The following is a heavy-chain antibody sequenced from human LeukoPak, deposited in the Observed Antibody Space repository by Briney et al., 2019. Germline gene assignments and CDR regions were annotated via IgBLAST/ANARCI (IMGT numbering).Heavy chain of an antibody. V-gene: IGHV4-59*01. J-gene: IGHJ3*02. Sequence: SETLSLTCAVSGGSISDYYRSWIRQPPGKGLEWIGYIYYSGSTNCNPSLKSRVTISVDTSKNQFSLQLCSVTAADTAVYYCAREFSDAFDMWGQGTMVTVSS. CDR1: GGSISDYY. CDR2: IYYSGST. CDR3: AREFSDAFDM.